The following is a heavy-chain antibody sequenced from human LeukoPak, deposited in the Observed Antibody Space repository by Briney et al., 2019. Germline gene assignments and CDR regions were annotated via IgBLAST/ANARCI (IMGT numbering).Heavy chain of an antibody. Sequence: SVKVSCTASGGTFSSYAISWVRQAPGQGLEWMGRIIPILGIANYAQKFQGRVTITADKSTSTAYMELSSLRSEDTAVYYCARGPGILTIFGPHLYYFDYWGQGALVTVSS. D-gene: IGHD3-3*01. CDR3: ARGPGILTIFGPHLYYFDY. V-gene: IGHV1-69*04. CDR2: IIPILGIA. J-gene: IGHJ4*02. CDR1: GGTFSSYA.